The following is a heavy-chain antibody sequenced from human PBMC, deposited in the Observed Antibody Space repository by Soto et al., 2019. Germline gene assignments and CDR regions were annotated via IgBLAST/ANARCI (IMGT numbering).Heavy chain of an antibody. Sequence: PGGSLRLSCAASGFSFTSYWMTWFRQAPGKGLEWVANIKQDGSEKYYVDSVKGRFTISRDNAKNSLNLQMNSLRDEDTAVYYCAKYRTSGGGLDPWGQGTLVTVSS. D-gene: IGHD6-6*01. J-gene: IGHJ5*02. CDR2: IKQDGSEK. CDR1: GFSFTSYW. V-gene: IGHV3-7*01. CDR3: AKYRTSGGGLDP.